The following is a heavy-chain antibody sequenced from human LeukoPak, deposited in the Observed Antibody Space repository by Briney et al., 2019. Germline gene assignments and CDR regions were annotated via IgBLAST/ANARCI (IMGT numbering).Heavy chain of an antibody. CDR1: GGSISSGGYY. CDR3: ARVPWSVDTAMSYFDY. D-gene: IGHD5-18*01. CDR2: IYHSGST. Sequence: SQTLSLTCTVSGGSISSGGYYWSWIRQPPGKGLEWIGYIYHSGSTYYNPSLKSRVTISVDRSKNQFSLKLSSVTAADTAVYYCARVPWSVDTAMSYFDYWGQGTLVTVSS. V-gene: IGHV4-30-2*01. J-gene: IGHJ4*02.